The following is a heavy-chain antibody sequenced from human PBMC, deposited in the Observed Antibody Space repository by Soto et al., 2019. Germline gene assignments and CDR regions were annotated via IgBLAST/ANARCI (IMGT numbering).Heavy chain of an antibody. CDR3: ARDSLPYDILTGIKLN. Sequence: GGSLRLSCAASGFTFSSYSMNWVRQAPGKGLEWVSYISSSSSTIYYADSVKGRFTISRDNAKNSLYLQMNSLRDEDTAVYYCARDSLPYDILTGIKLNWGQGTLVTVSS. D-gene: IGHD3-9*01. J-gene: IGHJ4*02. CDR2: ISSSSSTI. CDR1: GFTFSSYS. V-gene: IGHV3-48*02.